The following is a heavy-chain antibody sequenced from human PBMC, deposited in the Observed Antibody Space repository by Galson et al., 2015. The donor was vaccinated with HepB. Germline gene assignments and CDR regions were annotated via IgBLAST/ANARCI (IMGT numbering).Heavy chain of an antibody. V-gene: IGHV3-15*01. CDR3: ATDRLAWDSGSYFPHPYGMDV. Sequence: SLRLSCAASGFTFTNAWMSWVRQAPGKGLEWVGHIKSRTDGGTTDYAAPVKGRFTISRDDSKTTLYLQMNSLKTEDTAVYYCATDRLAWDSGSYFPHPYGMDVWGQGTTVTVSS. J-gene: IGHJ6*02. CDR1: GFTFTNAW. CDR2: IKSRTDGGTT. D-gene: IGHD1-26*01.